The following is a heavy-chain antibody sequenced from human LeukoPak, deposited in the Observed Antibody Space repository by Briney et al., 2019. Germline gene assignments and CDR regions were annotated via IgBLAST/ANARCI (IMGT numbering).Heavy chain of an antibody. J-gene: IGHJ4*02. D-gene: IGHD6-19*01. CDR1: GFTFSSYS. CDR2: ISGSSSYI. Sequence: GGSLRLSCAASGFTFSSYSMSWVRQAPGKGLERVSSISGSSSYIYYADSAKGRFTISRDNAKNSVYLQMDSLRADDTAVYYCARGDASGWSYWGQGTLVTVSS. CDR3: ARGDASGWSY. V-gene: IGHV3-21*01.